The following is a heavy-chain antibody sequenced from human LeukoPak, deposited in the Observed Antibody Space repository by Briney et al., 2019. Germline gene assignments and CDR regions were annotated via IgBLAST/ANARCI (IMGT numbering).Heavy chain of an antibody. CDR2: IKQDGSEK. CDR3: ARDYYDILTGYYKGGYYYGMDV. V-gene: IGHV3-7*01. Sequence: PGGSLRLSCAASGFTFSSYWMSWVRQAPGKGLEWVANIKQDGSEKYYVDSVKGRFTISRDNAKNSLYLQMNSLRAEDTAVYYCARDYYDILTGYYKGGYYYGMDVWGQGTTVTVSS. CDR1: GFTFSSYW. J-gene: IGHJ6*02. D-gene: IGHD3-9*01.